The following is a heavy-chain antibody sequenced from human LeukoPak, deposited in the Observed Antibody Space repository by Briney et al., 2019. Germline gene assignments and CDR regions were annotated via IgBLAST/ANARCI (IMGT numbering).Heavy chain of an antibody. Sequence: PGGSLRLSCAASGFTFSSFWMTWVRQTPGKGLEWVSAISGSGGSTYYADSVKGRFTISRDNSKNTLYLQMNSLRAEDTAVYYCAKARWNSSGWPDYWSQGTLVTVSS. CDR1: GFTFSSFW. J-gene: IGHJ4*02. CDR2: ISGSGGST. D-gene: IGHD6-19*01. CDR3: AKARWNSSGWPDY. V-gene: IGHV3-23*01.